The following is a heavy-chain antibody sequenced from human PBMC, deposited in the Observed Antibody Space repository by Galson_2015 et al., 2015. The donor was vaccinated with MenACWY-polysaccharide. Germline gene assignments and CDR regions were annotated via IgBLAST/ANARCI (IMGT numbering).Heavy chain of an antibody. CDR1: GSTVADLS. J-gene: IGHJ4*02. V-gene: IGHV1-24*01. D-gene: IGHD1-1*01. Sequence: SVKVSCKVSGSTVADLSMHWVRQAAGKGPEWMGAFDPEDGGTLYAPKFQDRVTITVDTSTDTAYMEMSGLKSEDTAIYYCASGLAELARPLKYWDQGSLVTVSS. CDR3: ASGLAELARPLKY. CDR2: FDPEDGGT.